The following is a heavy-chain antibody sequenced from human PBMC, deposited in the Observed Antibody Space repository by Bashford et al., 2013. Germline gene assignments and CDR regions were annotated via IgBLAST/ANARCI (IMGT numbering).Heavy chain of an antibody. CDR1: GFSLSNARMG. CDR2: IFSNDEK. CDR3: ARTIIAVAATGLEGYYFDY. Sequence: SGPTLVKPTQTLTLTCTVSGFSLSNARMGVSWIRQPPGKALEWLAHIFSNDEKSYSTSLKSRLTISKDTSKSQVVLTMTNMDPVDTATYYCARTIIAVAATGLEGYYFDYWGRGNPGHRLL. D-gene: IGHD6-19*01. V-gene: IGHV2-26*01. J-gene: IGHJ4*02.